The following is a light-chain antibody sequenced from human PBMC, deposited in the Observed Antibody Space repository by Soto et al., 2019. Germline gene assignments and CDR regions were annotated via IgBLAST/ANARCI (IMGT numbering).Light chain of an antibody. CDR1: SGSIARDY. J-gene: IGLJ2*01. CDR2: EDN. V-gene: IGLV6-57*02. CDR3: QSYHSSNVV. Sequence: NFMLTQPHSVSESPGKTVTISCTGSSGSIARDYVQWYQQRPGSVPTTVIYEDNQRPSGVPDRFSGSIDNSFNSASRTISGLNPEDEADYYFQSYHSSNVVFGRATELTVL.